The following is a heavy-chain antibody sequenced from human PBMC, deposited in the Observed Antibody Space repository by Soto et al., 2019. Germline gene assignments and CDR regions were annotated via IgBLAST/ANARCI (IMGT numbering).Heavy chain of an antibody. CDR1: GFTFTNSA. CDR3: AAPPYYSGSGHYFYYGMDV. Sequence: SVKVSCKASGFTFTNSAVQWVRQARGQRLEWIGWIVVGSGNTNYAQKFQERVTFTRDMSTSTAYTELSSLRSEDTAVYYCAAPPYYSGSGHYFYYGMDVWGQGTTVTVSS. D-gene: IGHD3-10*01. CDR2: IVVGSGNT. J-gene: IGHJ6*02. V-gene: IGHV1-58*01.